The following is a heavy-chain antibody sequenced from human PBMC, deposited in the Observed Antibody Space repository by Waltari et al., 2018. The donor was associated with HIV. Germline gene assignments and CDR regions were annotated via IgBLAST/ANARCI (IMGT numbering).Heavy chain of an antibody. D-gene: IGHD3-16*01. J-gene: IGHJ4*02. CDR2: IWPDGRIT. Sequence: QVQLLESGGGVVQSGRSLRHSYAESGFPFRVFGMPWVRQAPGKGLEWVAFIWPDGRITDYLDSVKGRFTISRDNSKKTLYLEMNSLRAEDTALYFCARDSQAANDSLDCWGQGTLVTVSS. V-gene: IGHV3-33*01. CDR1: GFPFRVFG. CDR3: ARDSQAANDSLDC.